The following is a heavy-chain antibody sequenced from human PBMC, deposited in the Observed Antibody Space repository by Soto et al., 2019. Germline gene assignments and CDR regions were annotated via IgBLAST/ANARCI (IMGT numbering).Heavy chain of an antibody. Sequence: GSLRLSCAASGFTFSNAWMSWVRQAPGKGLEWVGRIKSKTDGGTTDYAAPVKGRFTISRDDSKNTLYLQMNSLKTEDTAVYYCTTDQLQDIVVVVAATDNWFDPWGQGTLVTVSS. CDR1: GFTFSNAW. CDR2: IKSKTDGGTT. J-gene: IGHJ5*02. D-gene: IGHD2-15*01. CDR3: TTDQLQDIVVVVAATDNWFDP. V-gene: IGHV3-15*01.